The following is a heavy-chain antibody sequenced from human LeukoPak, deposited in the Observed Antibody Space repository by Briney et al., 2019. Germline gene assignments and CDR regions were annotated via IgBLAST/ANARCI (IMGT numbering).Heavy chain of an antibody. CDR3: ARTIAVAGTGHLDY. CDR2: INPNSGGT. D-gene: IGHD6-19*01. Sequence: ASVKVSCKASGYTFTGYYMHWVRQAPGQGLEWMGWINPNSGGTNYAQKFQGRVTMTRDTSISTAYMELSRLRSDDTAVYYCARTIAVAGTGHLDYWGQGTLVTVSS. CDR1: GYTFTGYY. J-gene: IGHJ4*02. V-gene: IGHV1-2*02.